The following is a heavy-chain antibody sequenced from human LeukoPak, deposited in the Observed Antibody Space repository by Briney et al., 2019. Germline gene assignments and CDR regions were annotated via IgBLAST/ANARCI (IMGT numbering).Heavy chain of an antibody. V-gene: IGHV1-2*02. Sequence: ASVKVSCKASGYTFTSYGISWVRQAPGQGLEWMGWINPNSGGTNYAQKFQGRVTMTRDTSISTAYMELSRLRSDDTAVYYCARALYSSSPDYWGQGTLVTVSS. J-gene: IGHJ4*02. D-gene: IGHD6-13*01. CDR1: GYTFTSYG. CDR3: ARALYSSSPDY. CDR2: INPNSGGT.